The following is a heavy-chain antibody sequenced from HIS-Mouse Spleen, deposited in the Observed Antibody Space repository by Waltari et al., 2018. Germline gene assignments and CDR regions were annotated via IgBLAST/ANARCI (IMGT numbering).Heavy chain of an antibody. CDR3: ARVYDSSGYFFAFDI. CDR1: VYTFPCYY. V-gene: IGHV1-2*02. J-gene: IGHJ3*02. CDR2: INPNSGGT. Sequence: QVQLMQSGTKVKKPGASVKVSCKASVYTFPCYYIHWVRHASGQGLEWMGWINPNSGGTNYAKKFQGRVTMTRDTSISTAYMELSRLRSDDTAVYYCARVYDSSGYFFAFDIWGQGTMVTVSS. D-gene: IGHD3-22*01.